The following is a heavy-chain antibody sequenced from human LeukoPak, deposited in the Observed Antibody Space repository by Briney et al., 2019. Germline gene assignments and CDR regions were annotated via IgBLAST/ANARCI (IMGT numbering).Heavy chain of an antibody. D-gene: IGHD1-14*01. CDR1: GFTFEDYA. V-gene: IGHV3-49*04. J-gene: IGHJ4*02. CDR2: IRSKEFGRTT. Sequence: GGSLRLSCTTSGFTFEDYAMTWVRQAPGKGLEWVGFIRSKEFGRTTEYAASVKGRFTASRDDSRGIAYLQMNSLKSEDTATYYCARSITGTGWKYYFDHWGQGTLITVSS. CDR3: ARSITGTGWKYYFDH.